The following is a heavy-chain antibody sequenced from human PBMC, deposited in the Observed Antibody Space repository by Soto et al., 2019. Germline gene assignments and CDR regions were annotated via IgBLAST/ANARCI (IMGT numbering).Heavy chain of an antibody. CDR3: ARIGEIAVAGTRHYYFDY. V-gene: IGHV2-70*01. Sequence: SGPTLVNPTQTLTLTCTFSGFSLSTSGMCVSWIRQPPGKALEWLALIDWDDDKYYSTSTKTRLTISKDTSKNQVVLTMTNMDLVDKATYYCARIGEIAVAGTRHYYFDYWGQGTLVTVSS. CDR2: IDWDDDK. D-gene: IGHD6-19*01. CDR1: GFSLSTSGMC. J-gene: IGHJ4*02.